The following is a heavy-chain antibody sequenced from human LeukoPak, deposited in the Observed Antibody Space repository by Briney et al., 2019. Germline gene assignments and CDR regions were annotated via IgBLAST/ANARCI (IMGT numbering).Heavy chain of an antibody. V-gene: IGHV3-7*01. D-gene: IGHD3-3*02. CDR2: IKEDGSEK. J-gene: IGHJ4*02. Sequence: GGSLRLSCAASGFTFSNYWMTWVRQAPGKGLEWVANIKEDGSEKYYVDSVKGRFTISRDNVKNSLYLQMNSLRVEDTAVHYCARHFPSYGKADLDYWGQGALVTVSS. CDR1: GFTFSNYW. CDR3: ARHFPSYGKADLDY.